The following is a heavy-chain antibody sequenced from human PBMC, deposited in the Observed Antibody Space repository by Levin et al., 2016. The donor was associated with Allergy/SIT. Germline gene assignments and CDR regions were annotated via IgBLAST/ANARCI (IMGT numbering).Heavy chain of an antibody. CDR1: DGSFSDNY. CDR2: IIHSGST. V-gene: IGHV4-34*01. J-gene: IGHJ5*02. CDR3: ARGSRGNWNNHSWWFDP. Sequence: SQTLSLTCAVYDGSFSDNYWSWIRQRPGKGLEWIGEIIHSGSTNYSPSLKSRITISIDTSKNQLSLKLTSVTAADTGVYYCARGSRGNWNNHSWWFDPWGQGTLVTVSS. D-gene: IGHD1/OR15-1a*01.